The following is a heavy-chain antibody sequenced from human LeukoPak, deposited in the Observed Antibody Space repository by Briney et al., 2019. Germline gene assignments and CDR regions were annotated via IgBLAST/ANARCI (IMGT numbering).Heavy chain of an antibody. D-gene: IGHD3-16*02. CDR1: GGSIRISYYY. CDR2: IYYSGST. Sequence: SETLSLTCTVSGGSIRISYYYWGWIRQPPGKGLEWIGYIYYSGSTNYNPSLKSRVTISVDTSKNQFSLKLSSVTAADTAVYYCARGYPFYYYGMDVWGQGTTVTVSS. J-gene: IGHJ6*02. V-gene: IGHV4-61*05. CDR3: ARGYPFYYYGMDV.